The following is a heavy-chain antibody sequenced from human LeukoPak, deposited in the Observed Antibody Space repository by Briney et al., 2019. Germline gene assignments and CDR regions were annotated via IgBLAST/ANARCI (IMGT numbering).Heavy chain of an antibody. D-gene: IGHD3-10*01. CDR3: ARETSGFDY. Sequence: SGGSLRLSCAVSGSTVRSSYMSWVRQAPGKGLEWVSILHSGASVYYTDSVKGRFTISRDNSRNTLYLQMNSLRAEDTAVYYCARETSGFDYWGQGTLVTVSS. J-gene: IGHJ4*02. V-gene: IGHV3-53*01. CDR2: LHSGASV. CDR1: GSTVRSSY.